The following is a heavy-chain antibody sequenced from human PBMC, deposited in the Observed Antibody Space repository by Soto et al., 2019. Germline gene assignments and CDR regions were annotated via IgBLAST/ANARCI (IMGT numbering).Heavy chain of an antibody. V-gene: IGHV3-23*01. Sequence: EVQLLESGGDLAQPGGSLRLICAASGFTFSNYAMTWVRQSPGKGLEWVSTITSAGSTFYGDTVKGRFTISGDNSNSTLYLQMSSLGAEDTAVYYCAKTDKFHSQSSGWANRFDSWGQGTLVTVSS. CDR3: AKTDKFHSQSSGWANRFDS. CDR1: GFTFSNYA. CDR2: ITSAGST. D-gene: IGHD6-19*01. J-gene: IGHJ4*02.